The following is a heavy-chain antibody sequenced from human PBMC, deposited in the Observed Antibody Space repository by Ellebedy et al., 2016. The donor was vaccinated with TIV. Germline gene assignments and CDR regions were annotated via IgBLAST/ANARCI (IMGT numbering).Heavy chain of an antibody. CDR2: IKSMAGGGAT. Sequence: GGSLRLSCAASGFTFNDAWMTWVRQAPGKGLEWVGRIKSMAGGGATDYAAPVKGRFTISRDDSISTIYLQMNSLKSEDTAVYYCAWAGANWLGSWGQGTLATVSS. CDR3: AWAGANWLGS. J-gene: IGHJ5*01. V-gene: IGHV3-15*01. CDR1: GFTFNDAW.